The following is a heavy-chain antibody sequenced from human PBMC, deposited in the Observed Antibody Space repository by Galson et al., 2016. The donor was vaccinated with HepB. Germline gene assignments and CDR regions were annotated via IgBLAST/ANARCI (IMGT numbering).Heavy chain of an antibody. CDR3: ARVRGGPDMGLDAFAG. CDR2: ISGRDGTK. J-gene: IGHJ3*01. Sequence: SLRLSCAASGFTFSSNAMSWFRQAPGKGLEWVSAISGRDGTKQYAASVEGRFIISSDNSENSLYLQMNSLSAEDTAVYYCARVRGGPDMGLDAFAGWGQGTMVTVSS. V-gene: IGHV3-23*01. D-gene: IGHD3-16*01. CDR1: GFTFSSNA.